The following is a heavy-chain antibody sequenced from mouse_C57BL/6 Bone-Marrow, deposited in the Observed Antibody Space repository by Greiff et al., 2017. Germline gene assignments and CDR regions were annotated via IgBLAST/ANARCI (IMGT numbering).Heavy chain of an antibody. Sequence: VQLKESGAELVRPGASVKLSCTASGFNIKDDYMHWVKQRPEQGLEWIGWIDPENGDTEYASKFQGKATITADTSSNTAYLQLSSLTSEDTAVYYCTYYGSSYWYVDVWGTGTTVTVSS. D-gene: IGHD1-1*01. CDR1: GFNIKDDY. J-gene: IGHJ1*03. CDR2: IDPENGDT. CDR3: TYYGSSYWYVDV. V-gene: IGHV14-4*01.